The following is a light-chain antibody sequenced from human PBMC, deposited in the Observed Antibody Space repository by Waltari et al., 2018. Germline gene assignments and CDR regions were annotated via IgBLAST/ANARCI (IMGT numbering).Light chain of an antibody. CDR2: GAS. CDR3: QHYVRLPVT. V-gene: IGKV3-20*01. J-gene: IGKJ1*01. CDR1: QSVATY. Sequence: EIVLTQSPGTLSLSPGESATITCRASQSVATYLAWYQQKTGQAPRLLTYGASSRATGVPDRFSASGSGTDFSLTIISLEPEDFAVYYCQHYVRLPVTFGQGTKVEIK.